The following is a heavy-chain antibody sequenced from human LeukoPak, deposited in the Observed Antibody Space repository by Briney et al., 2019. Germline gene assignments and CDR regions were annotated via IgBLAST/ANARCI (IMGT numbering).Heavy chain of an antibody. CDR2: INPSSGGT. CDR1: GYTFTGYY. D-gene: IGHD5-12*01. CDR3: SRDFFDSGYDYNVLDY. J-gene: IGHJ4*02. V-gene: IGHV1-2*02. Sequence: ASVKVSCKASGYTFTGYYMHWVRQAPGQGLEWMGWINPSSGGTNYAQKFQGRVTMTRDTSINTAYMELSSLRSDDTAVYYCSRDFFDSGYDYNVLDYWGQGALVTVSS.